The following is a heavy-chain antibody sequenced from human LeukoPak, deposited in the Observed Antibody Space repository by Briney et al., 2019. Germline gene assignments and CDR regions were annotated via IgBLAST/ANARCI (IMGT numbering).Heavy chain of an antibody. J-gene: IGHJ4*02. Sequence: SETLSLTCAVYGGSFSGYYWSWIRQPPGKGLEWIGEINHGGSTNYNPSLKSRVTISLDTSKNQFSLKLSSVTAADTAVYYCARGQGVNYFDYWGQGTLVTVSS. D-gene: IGHD2-21*01. CDR1: GGSFSGYY. CDR3: ARGQGVNYFDY. CDR2: INHGGST. V-gene: IGHV4-34*01.